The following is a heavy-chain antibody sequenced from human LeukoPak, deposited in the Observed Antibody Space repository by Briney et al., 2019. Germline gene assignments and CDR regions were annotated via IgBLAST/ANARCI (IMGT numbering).Heavy chain of an antibody. D-gene: IGHD6-13*01. Sequence: SETLSLTCTVSGGSISSSSYYWGWLRQPQGKGLEWIGSIYYSGSTYYNPSLKSRVTISVDTSKNQFSLKRSSVTAADTAVYYCARSSIAAAASDYWGQGTLVTVSS. V-gene: IGHV4-39*01. J-gene: IGHJ4*02. CDR3: ARSSIAAAASDY. CDR2: IYYSGST. CDR1: GGSISSSSYY.